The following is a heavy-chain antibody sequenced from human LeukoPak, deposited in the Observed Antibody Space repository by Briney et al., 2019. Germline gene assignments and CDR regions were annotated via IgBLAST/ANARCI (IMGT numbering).Heavy chain of an antibody. Sequence: GGSLRLSCEASGFTFSGFAMTWVRQAPGKGLEWVSRINSDGSDTSYADSVKGRFTISRDNAKNTLYLQMNSLRVEDTAVYYCARSLDYWGQGTLVTVSS. V-gene: IGHV3-74*01. CDR3: ARSLDY. CDR1: GFTFSGFA. CDR2: INSDGSDT. J-gene: IGHJ4*02.